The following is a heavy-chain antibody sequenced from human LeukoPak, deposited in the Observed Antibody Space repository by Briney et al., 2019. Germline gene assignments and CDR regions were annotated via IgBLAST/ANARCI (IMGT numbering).Heavy chain of an antibody. Sequence: GGSLRLSCAASGFTFSSYSMNWVRQAPGKGLEWVSYISSSSSTIYYADSVKGRFTISRDNAKNSLYLQMNSLRAEDTAVYYCARSVIGWGSGSYRGGLWFDPWGQGTLVTVSS. D-gene: IGHD3-10*01. CDR1: GFTFSSYS. CDR2: ISSSSSTI. J-gene: IGHJ5*02. CDR3: ARSVIGWGSGSYRGGLWFDP. V-gene: IGHV3-48*01.